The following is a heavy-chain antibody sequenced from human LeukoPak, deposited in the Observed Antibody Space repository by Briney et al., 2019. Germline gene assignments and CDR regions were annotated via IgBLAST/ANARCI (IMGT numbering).Heavy chain of an antibody. V-gene: IGHV1-2*02. CDR2: INPNSGGT. CDR1: GYTFTGYY. D-gene: IGHD2-15*01. Sequence: ASVKVSCKASGYTFTGYYMHWVRQAPGQGLEWMGWINPNSGGTNYAQKFQGRVTMTRDTSISTAYMELSRLRSDDTAVYYCARVPAARGYFYGMDVWGQGTTVTVSS. CDR3: ARVPAARGYFYGMDV. J-gene: IGHJ6*02.